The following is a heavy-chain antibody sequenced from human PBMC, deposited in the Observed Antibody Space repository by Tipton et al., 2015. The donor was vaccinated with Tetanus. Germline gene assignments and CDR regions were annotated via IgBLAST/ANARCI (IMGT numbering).Heavy chain of an antibody. D-gene: IGHD1-1*01. CDR1: GYTFTSYG. CDR3: ARDMRTEMGFDY. V-gene: IGHV1-18*01. CDR2: VSDYNGRT. Sequence: QLVQSGDEVKRPGASVKVSCKASGYTFTSYGINWVRQAPGQGLEWMGWVSDYNGRTNYAQKGRDRVTMTTDTSTGTAYMEVRSLRSDDTALYYCARDMRTEMGFDYSGRGARVAVSS. J-gene: IGHJ4*02.